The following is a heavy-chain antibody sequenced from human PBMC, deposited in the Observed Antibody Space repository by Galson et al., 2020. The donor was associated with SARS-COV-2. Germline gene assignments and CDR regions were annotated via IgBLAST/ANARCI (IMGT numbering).Heavy chain of an antibody. J-gene: IGHJ6*02. CDR3: AKRHEVVWFGQLLLSGYDCGMDV. V-gene: IGHV4-34*01. D-gene: IGHD3-10*01. CDR2: INHSGSP. Sequence: SETLSLTCAVYGGSFSGYYWTWIRQPPGKGLEWIGEINHSGSPNYNPSLKSRVTMSVDTSKNQFSLKLSSVTAADTGVYYCAKRHEVVWFGQLLLSGYDCGMDVGGQGTTVTVS. CDR1: GGSFSGYY.